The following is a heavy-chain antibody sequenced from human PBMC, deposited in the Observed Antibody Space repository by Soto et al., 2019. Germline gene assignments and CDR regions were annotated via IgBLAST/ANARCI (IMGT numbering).Heavy chain of an antibody. J-gene: IGHJ4*02. CDR3: AKDISLEQEFTVTGDLWDY. CDR1: GFTFSSYA. Sequence: EVQLLESGGGLVQPGGSLRLSCAASGFTFSSYAMSWVRQAPGKGLEWVSAISGSGGSTYYADSVKGRFTISRDNSKNTLYLQMNSLRAEDTAVYYCAKDISLEQEFTVTGDLWDYWGQGTLVTVSS. CDR2: ISGSGGST. D-gene: IGHD4-17*01. V-gene: IGHV3-23*01.